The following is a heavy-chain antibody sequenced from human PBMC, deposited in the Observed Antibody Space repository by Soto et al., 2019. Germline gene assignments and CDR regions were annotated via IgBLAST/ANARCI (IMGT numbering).Heavy chain of an antibody. D-gene: IGHD6-19*01. V-gene: IGHV3-21*01. J-gene: IGHJ3*02. Sequence: PGGSLRLSCAASGFTFSSYSMNWVRQAPGKGLEWVSSISSSSSYIYYADSVKGRFTISRDNAKNSLYLQMNSLRAEDTAVYYCARGKQWLPKDAFDIWGQGTMVTVS. CDR3: ARGKQWLPKDAFDI. CDR2: ISSSSSYI. CDR1: GFTFSSYS.